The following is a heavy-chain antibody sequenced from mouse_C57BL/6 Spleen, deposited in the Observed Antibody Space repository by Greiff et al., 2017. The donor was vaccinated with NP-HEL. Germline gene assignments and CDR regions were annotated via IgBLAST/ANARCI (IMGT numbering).Heavy chain of an antibody. J-gene: IGHJ1*03. Sequence: QVQLQQPGAELVKPGASVKLSCKASGYTFTSYWMHWVKQRPGQGLEWIGMIHPNSGSTNYNEKFKSKATLTVDKSSSTAYMQLSSLTSEDSAVYYCARSDIYYDYDFDVWGTGTTVTVSS. CDR2: IHPNSGST. V-gene: IGHV1-64*01. D-gene: IGHD2-4*01. CDR3: ARSDIYYDYDFDV. CDR1: GYTFTSYW.